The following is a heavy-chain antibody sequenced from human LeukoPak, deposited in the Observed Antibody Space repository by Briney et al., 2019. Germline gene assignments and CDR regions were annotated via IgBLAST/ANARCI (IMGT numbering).Heavy chain of an antibody. D-gene: IGHD4-17*01. CDR3: ARQGQDGDYDTIDY. V-gene: IGHV5-51*01. J-gene: IGHJ4*02. CDR2: IYPGDSES. Sequence: GESLKISCKGSGYSFTNYWIGWVRQMPGKGLEWMGIIYPGDSESRYSPSFQGQVSISADKSISTAYLQWSSLKASDTAMYYCARQGQDGDYDTIDYWGQGTLVTVSS. CDR1: GYSFTNYW.